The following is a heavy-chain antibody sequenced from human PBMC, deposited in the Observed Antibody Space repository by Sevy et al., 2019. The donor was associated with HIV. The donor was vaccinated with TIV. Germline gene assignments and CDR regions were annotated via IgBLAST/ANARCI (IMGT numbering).Heavy chain of an antibody. J-gene: IGHJ4*02. CDR3: ARRGYTSGWYVDS. CDR1: GFTFSSHA. V-gene: IGHV3-23*01. Sequence: GGSLRLSCAASGFTFSSHAMSWVRQAPGKGLEWVSAVSGSGDYTYYAYSVKGRFTISRDNSKNTLHLQMNSLRAEDTAVFYCARRGYTSGWYVDSWGQGTLVTVSS. D-gene: IGHD6-19*01. CDR2: VSGSGDYT.